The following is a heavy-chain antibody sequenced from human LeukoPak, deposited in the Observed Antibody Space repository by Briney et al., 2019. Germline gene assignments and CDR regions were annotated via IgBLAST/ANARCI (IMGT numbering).Heavy chain of an antibody. CDR1: RSHARIYA. Sequence: PVGSLILFCPTNRSHARIYATTWLRQAPAKGLESITSISGSGATTYNADTLKGRFTISRDNSKNTLYLQMNSLRAEDTAVYYCVKESTSSGYYYAPDYWGQGTLVTVS. J-gene: IGHJ4*02. CDR2: ISGSGATT. D-gene: IGHD3-22*01. CDR3: VKESTSSGYYYAPDY. V-gene: IGHV3-23*01.